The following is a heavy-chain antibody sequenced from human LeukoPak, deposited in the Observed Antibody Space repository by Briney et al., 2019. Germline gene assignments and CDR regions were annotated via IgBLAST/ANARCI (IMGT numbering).Heavy chain of an antibody. CDR1: VFSLSTSGVG. D-gene: IGHD1-26*01. CDR3: AHSPGANAFDI. CDR2: IYWNDDK. V-gene: IGHV2-5*01. Sequence: SGPTLVKPTQALTLTCTFSVFSLSTSGVGVGWIRQPPGKALEWLALIYWNDDKRYSPSLKSRLTITKDTSKNQVVLTMTNMDPVDTATYYCAHSPGANAFDIWGQGTMVTVSS. J-gene: IGHJ3*02.